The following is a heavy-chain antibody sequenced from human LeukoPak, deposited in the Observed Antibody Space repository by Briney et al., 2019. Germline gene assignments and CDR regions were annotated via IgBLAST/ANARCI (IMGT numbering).Heavy chain of an antibody. Sequence: ASVKVSCKASGGTFSSYAISWVRQAPGQGLEWMGGIIPIFGTANYAQKFQGRVTITADESTSTAYMELSSLRSEDTAVYYCARGRKGVYGGNPHFDFWAQGTLGPFS. CDR1: GGTFSSYA. CDR2: IIPIFGTA. J-gene: IGHJ4*02. CDR3: ARGRKGVYGGNPHFDF. V-gene: IGHV1-69*13. D-gene: IGHD4-23*01.